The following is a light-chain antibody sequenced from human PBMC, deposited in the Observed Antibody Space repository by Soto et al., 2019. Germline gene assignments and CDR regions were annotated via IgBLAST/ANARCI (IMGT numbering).Light chain of an antibody. CDR2: KAS. Sequence: DIQMTQSPSTLSPSVGDRVPITCRASHYINKYLAWYQQKPGKAPKLLIYKASSLESGVPSRFSGSGSGTEFTLTISSLQPDDFATYYCKQYNSYWTCGQGTKGDIK. CDR3: KQYNSYWT. CDR1: HYINKY. V-gene: IGKV1-5*03. J-gene: IGKJ1*01.